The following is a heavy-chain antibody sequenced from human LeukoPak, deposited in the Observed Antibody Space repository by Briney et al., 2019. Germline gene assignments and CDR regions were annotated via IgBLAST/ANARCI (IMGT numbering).Heavy chain of an antibody. CDR2: IYTSGST. Sequence: SETLSLTCTVSGGPISSGSYYWSWIRQPAGKGLEWIGRIYTSGSTNYNPSLKSRVTISVDTSKNQFSLKLSSVTAADTAVYYCARDPSGESDPFNDYWGQGTLVTVSS. D-gene: IGHD3-10*01. CDR3: ARDPSGESDPFNDY. J-gene: IGHJ4*02. V-gene: IGHV4-61*02. CDR1: GGPISSGSYY.